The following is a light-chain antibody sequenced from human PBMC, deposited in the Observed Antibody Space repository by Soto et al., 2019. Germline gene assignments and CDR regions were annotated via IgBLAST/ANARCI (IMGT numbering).Light chain of an antibody. J-gene: IGLJ2*01. Sequence: QSALTQPPSASGSPGQSVTISCTGMSSDVGGHNYVSWYQQHPGKAPKLMIYEVSKRPSGVPDRFSGSKSGNTASLTVSGLQAEDEADYYCSSYAGANSVVFGGGTKVTVL. CDR2: EVS. CDR1: SSDVGGHNY. CDR3: SSYAGANSVV. V-gene: IGLV2-8*01.